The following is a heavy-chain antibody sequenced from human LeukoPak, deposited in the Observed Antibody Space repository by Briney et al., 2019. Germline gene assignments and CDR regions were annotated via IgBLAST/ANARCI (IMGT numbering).Heavy chain of an antibody. Sequence: PGKSLRLSCAVSGFIFSNYPMHWVRQAPGKGLEWVAAISYDGSNKYYADSVKGRFTISRDNSKNTLYVQINSLRAEDTAVYYCARQQTYGIVRDTAFDIWGQGTKVTISS. V-gene: IGHV3-30-3*01. D-gene: IGHD2-21*01. J-gene: IGHJ3*02. CDR1: GFIFSNYP. CDR3: ARQQTYGIVRDTAFDI. CDR2: ISYDGSNK.